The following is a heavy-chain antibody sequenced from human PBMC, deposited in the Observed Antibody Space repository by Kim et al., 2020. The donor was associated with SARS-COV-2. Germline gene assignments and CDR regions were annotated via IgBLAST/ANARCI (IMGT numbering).Heavy chain of an antibody. J-gene: IGHJ3*02. CDR2: ISGSGGST. V-gene: IGHV3-23*01. CDR1: GFTFSSYA. D-gene: IGHD4-17*01. Sequence: GGSLRLSCAASGFTFSSYAMSWVRQAPGKGLEWVSAISGSGGSTYYADSVKGRFTISRDNSKNTLYLQMNSLRAEDTAVYYCAKDRPDYGGNYADAFDIWGQGTMVTVSS. CDR3: AKDRPDYGGNYADAFDI.